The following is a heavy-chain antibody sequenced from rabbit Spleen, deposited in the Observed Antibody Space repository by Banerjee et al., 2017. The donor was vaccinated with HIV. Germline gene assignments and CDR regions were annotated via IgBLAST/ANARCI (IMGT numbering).Heavy chain of an antibody. J-gene: IGHJ3*01. CDR1: GVSFSSSSY. CDR3: ARDAATSFSSYGMDL. V-gene: IGHV1S40*01. CDR2: IYAAKGST. Sequence: QSLEESGGDLVKPGASLTLTCTASGVSFSSSSYVCWFRQAPGKGLEWIGIIYAAKGSTDYASWVNGRFTISSDNAQSTVDLKMTSLTAADTATYFCARDAATSFSSYGMDLWGQGTLVTVS. D-gene: IGHD8-1*01.